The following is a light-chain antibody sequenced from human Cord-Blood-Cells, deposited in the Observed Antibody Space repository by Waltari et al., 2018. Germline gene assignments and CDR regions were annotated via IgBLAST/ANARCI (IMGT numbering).Light chain of an antibody. CDR2: GAS. Sequence: ELGLTQSPGPLSLSPGERATLSCRASQSVSSSYLAWYQQKPGQAPRLLIYGASSRATGITERFSGSGSGTDFTLTISRLEPEDFAVYYCQQYGSSSWTFGQGTKVEIK. CDR1: QSVSSSY. V-gene: IGKV3-20*01. CDR3: QQYGSSSWT. J-gene: IGKJ1*01.